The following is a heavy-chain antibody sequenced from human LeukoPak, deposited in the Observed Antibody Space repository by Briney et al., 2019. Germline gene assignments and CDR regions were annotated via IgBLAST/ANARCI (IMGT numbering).Heavy chain of an antibody. D-gene: IGHD2-15*01. J-gene: IGHJ5*02. V-gene: IGHV3-7*01. CDR1: GGSISSSNYY. Sequence: ETLSLTCTVSGGSISSSNYYWGWIRQPPGKGLEWVANIKQDGSEKYYVDSVKGRFTISRDNAKNSLYLQMNSLRAEDTAVYYCARDRVAKGNWLDPWGQGTLVTVSS. CDR2: IKQDGSEK. CDR3: ARDRVAKGNWLDP.